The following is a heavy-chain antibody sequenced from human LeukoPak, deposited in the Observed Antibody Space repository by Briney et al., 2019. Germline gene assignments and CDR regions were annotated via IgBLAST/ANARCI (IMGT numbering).Heavy chain of an antibody. CDR2: IYYSGST. J-gene: IGHJ4*02. Sequence: SSETLSLTCTVSGGSISSYYWSWIRQPPGKGLEWIGYIYYSGSTNYNPSLKSRVTISVDTSKNQFSLKLSSVTAADTAVYYCARHSGPGRDFDYWGQGTLVTVSS. V-gene: IGHV4-59*01. D-gene: IGHD1-26*01. CDR3: ARHSGPGRDFDY. CDR1: GGSISSYY.